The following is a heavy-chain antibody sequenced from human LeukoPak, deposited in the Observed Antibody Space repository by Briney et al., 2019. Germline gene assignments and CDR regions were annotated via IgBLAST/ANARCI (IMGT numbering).Heavy chain of an antibody. CDR2: IIPIFGTA. D-gene: IGHD2-21*01. V-gene: IGHV1-69*06. Sequence: SVKVSCKASGGTFSSYAISWVRQAPGQGLEWMGGIIPIFGTANYAQKFQGRVTITADKSTSTAYMELSSLRSEDTAVYYCARDRGGPYILSGWFDPWGQGTLVTVSS. CDR3: ARDRGGPYILSGWFDP. J-gene: IGHJ5*02. CDR1: GGTFSSYA.